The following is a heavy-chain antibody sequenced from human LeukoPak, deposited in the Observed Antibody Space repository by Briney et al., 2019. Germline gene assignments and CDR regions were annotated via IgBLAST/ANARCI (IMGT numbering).Heavy chain of an antibody. D-gene: IGHD2-21*02. J-gene: IGHJ4*02. CDR2: IHYSGST. CDR1: GVSISTDY. CDR3: ARDAGDTDY. V-gene: IGHV4-59*13. Sequence: PSETLSLTCTVSGVSISTDYWTWVRQSPGKGLEWIGYIHYSGSTSYNPSLKSRVTISVDTSKNQFSLKLTSVTSADTAVYYCARDAGDTDYWGQGALVTVSS.